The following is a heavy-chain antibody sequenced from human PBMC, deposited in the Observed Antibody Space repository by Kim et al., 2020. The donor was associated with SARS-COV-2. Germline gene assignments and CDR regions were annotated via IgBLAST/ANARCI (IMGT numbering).Heavy chain of an antibody. J-gene: IGHJ4*02. Sequence: TYYTPPLKSRVTISVDTSKNQFSLKLSSVTAADTAVYYCARDGGWGFDYWGQGTLVTVSS. CDR2: T. CDR3: ARDGGWGFDY. V-gene: IGHV4-31*02. D-gene: IGHD3-16*01.